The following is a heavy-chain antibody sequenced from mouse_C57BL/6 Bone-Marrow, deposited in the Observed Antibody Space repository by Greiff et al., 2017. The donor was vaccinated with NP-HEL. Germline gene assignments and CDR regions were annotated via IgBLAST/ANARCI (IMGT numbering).Heavy chain of an antibody. J-gene: IGHJ1*03. CDR1: GYTFTSYG. V-gene: IGHV1-81*01. CDR3: ARSAYDGLWYFDV. D-gene: IGHD2-3*01. CDR2: IYPRSGNT. Sequence: QVQLQQSGAELARPGASVKLSCKASGYTFTSYGISWVKQRTGQGLEWIGEIYPRSGNTYYNEKFKGKATLTADKSSSTAYMELRSLTSADSAVYFCARSAYDGLWYFDVWGTGTTVTVSS.